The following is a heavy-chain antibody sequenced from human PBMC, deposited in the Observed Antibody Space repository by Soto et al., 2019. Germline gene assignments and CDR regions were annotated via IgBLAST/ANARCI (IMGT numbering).Heavy chain of an antibody. J-gene: IGHJ6*03. V-gene: IGHV4-34*01. Sequence: QVQLQQWGAGLLKPSETLSLTCAVYGGSFSGYYWSWIRQPPGKGLEWIGEINHSGSTNYNPSLKSRVTISVDTSKNQFSLKLSSVTAADTAVYYCARGFMVRGVIRNYYYYMDVWGKGTTVTVSS. CDR2: INHSGST. CDR1: GGSFSGYY. D-gene: IGHD3-10*01. CDR3: ARGFMVRGVIRNYYYYMDV.